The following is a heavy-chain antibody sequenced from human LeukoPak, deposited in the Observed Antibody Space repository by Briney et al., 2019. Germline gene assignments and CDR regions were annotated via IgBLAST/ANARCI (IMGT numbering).Heavy chain of an antibody. V-gene: IGHV5-51*01. J-gene: IGHJ4*02. Sequence: GESLKISCKDSGNSFSSYWIGWVRQMPGKGLEWMGIIYPSDSDTRYSPSFQGQVSISADKSISAAYLQWSSLKASDTAMYYCARRRYQDLYFDYWGQGTLVTVSS. CDR2: IYPSDSDT. CDR1: GNSFSSYW. CDR3: ARRRYQDLYFDY. D-gene: IGHD1-26*01.